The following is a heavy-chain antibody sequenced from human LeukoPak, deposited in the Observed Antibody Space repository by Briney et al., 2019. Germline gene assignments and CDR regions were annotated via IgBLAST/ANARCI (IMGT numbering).Heavy chain of an antibody. CDR2: IYGSGIT. D-gene: IGHD3-22*01. V-gene: IGHV4-4*07. CDR3: ARLKFYDSTGYSPGYYMDV. CDR1: GGSIISNY. J-gene: IGHJ6*03. Sequence: SETLSLTCTVSGGSIISNYWSWIRQSAGTGLEWIGRIYGSGITDYNPSLKSRVTMSLDTSRKQFSLRLTSVTAADTAVYHCARLKFYDSTGYSPGYYMDVWGKGTTVSVFS.